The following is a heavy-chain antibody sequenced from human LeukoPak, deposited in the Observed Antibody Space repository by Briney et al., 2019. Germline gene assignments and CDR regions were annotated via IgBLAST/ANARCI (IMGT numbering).Heavy chain of an antibody. J-gene: IGHJ6*02. CDR2: ISGSGGST. D-gene: IGHD6-13*01. Sequence: GGSLRLSCAASGFTFSSYAMSWVRQAPGKGLEWVSAISGSGGSTYYADSVKGRFTISRDNSKNTLYLQMNSLRAEDTAVYYCARDGRYSSSWGIYYYGMDVWGQGTTVTVSS. V-gene: IGHV3-23*01. CDR1: GFTFSSYA. CDR3: ARDGRYSSSWGIYYYGMDV.